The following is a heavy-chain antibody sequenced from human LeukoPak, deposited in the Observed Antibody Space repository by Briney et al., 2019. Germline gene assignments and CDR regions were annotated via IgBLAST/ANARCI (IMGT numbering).Heavy chain of an antibody. CDR1: GFPVNKYE. Sequence: GGSLRLSCAASGFPVNKYEIHWVRQAPGKGLEWISYVDAGATSAHYADSVWGRFTLSRDNAQNSVHLQMNSLRDEDTAVYYCVRGRLLRSTKYFVSWAQGALDTVSS. J-gene: IGHJ4*02. V-gene: IGHV3-48*03. CDR2: VDAGATSA. D-gene: IGHD2-21*02. CDR3: VRGRLLRSTKYFVS.